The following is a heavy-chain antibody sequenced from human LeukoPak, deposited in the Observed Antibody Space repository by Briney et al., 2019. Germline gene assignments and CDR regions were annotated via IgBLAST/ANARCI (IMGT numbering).Heavy chain of an antibody. D-gene: IGHD1-26*01. Sequence: SETLSLTCTVSGGSISSYYWSWIRQPPGKGLEWIGYIYYSGSTNYNPSLKSRVTISVDTSKDQFSLKLSSVTAADTAVYYCARRGLSAGGFDPWGQGTLVTVSS. J-gene: IGHJ5*02. CDR3: ARRGLSAGGFDP. V-gene: IGHV4-59*08. CDR2: IYYSGST. CDR1: GGSISSYY.